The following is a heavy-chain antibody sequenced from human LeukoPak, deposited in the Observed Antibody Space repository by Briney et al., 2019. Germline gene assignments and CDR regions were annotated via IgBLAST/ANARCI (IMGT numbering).Heavy chain of an antibody. CDR2: ISYDGSNK. Sequence: GGSLRLSCAASGFTFSSYAMHWVRQAPGKGLEWVAVISYDGSNKYYADSVKGRFTISRDNSKNTLYLQMNSLRAEDTAVYYCAIPGRARDYWGQGTLVTVSS. J-gene: IGHJ4*02. V-gene: IGHV3-30-3*01. CDR3: AIPGRARDY. CDR1: GFTFSSYA.